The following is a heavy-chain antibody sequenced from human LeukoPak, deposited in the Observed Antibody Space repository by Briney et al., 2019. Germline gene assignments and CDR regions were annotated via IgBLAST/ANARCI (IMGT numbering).Heavy chain of an antibody. V-gene: IGHV3-30-3*01. CDR2: ISYDGSNK. CDR1: GFTFSSYA. CDR3: ARRGRSHQYSGYDCDY. J-gene: IGHJ4*02. D-gene: IGHD5-12*01. Sequence: GGSLRLSCAASGFTFSSYAMHWVRQAPGKGLEWVAVISYDGSNKYYADSVKGRFTISRDNAKNSLYLQMNSLRAEDTAVYYCARRGRSHQYSGYDCDYWGQGTLVTVSS.